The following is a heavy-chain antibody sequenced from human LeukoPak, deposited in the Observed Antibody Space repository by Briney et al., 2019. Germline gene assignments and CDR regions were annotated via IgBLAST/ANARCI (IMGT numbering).Heavy chain of an antibody. J-gene: IGHJ4*02. D-gene: IGHD1-1*01. CDR1: GFTFNNYG. V-gene: IGHV3-30*18. CDR2: ISDDGRNK. Sequence: GGALRLSCAASGFTFNNYGIHYLRPAPGKGPEGVAVISDDGRNKKYADSVRGRFTISRDDSNNTLYLQMNSLRAEDTGVYYCAKDRETTASGTFDYWGQGTLVTVSS. CDR3: AKDRETTASGTFDY.